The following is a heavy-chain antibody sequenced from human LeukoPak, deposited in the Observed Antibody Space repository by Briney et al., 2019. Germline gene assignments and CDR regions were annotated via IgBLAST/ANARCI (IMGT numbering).Heavy chain of an antibody. V-gene: IGHV1-8*01. D-gene: IGHD3-10*01. Sequence: ASVKVSCKASGHTFTSYDINWVRQATGQGLEWMGWMNPNSGNTGYAQKFQGRVTMTRNTSISTAYMELSSLRSEGTAVYYCARGRITMVWGVTIRKGPPEDYYYMDVWGKGTTVTVSS. CDR3: ARGRITMVWGVTIRKGPPEDYYYMDV. CDR1: GHTFTSYD. J-gene: IGHJ6*03. CDR2: MNPNSGNT.